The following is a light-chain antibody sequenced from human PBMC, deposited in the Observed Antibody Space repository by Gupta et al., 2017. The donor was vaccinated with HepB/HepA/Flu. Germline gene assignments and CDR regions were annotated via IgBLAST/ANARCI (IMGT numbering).Light chain of an antibody. V-gene: IGKV3-20*01. J-gene: IGKJ4*01. CDR3: QQYGSSPLT. Sequence: EIVLTQSPGTLTVSPGERATLSCRASQSVSSSHLAWYQQKFGQAPRLLIYDASRRATGIPEGFSGSGSGTDFTLTISRLQPEDVAVYYCQQYGSSPLTFGGGTKVEIK. CDR1: QSVSSSH. CDR2: DAS.